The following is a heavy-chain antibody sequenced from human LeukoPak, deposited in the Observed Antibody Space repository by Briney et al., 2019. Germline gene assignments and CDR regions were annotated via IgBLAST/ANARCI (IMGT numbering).Heavy chain of an antibody. Sequence: PGGSLRLSCAASGFTFSTYWTSWVHQAPGKGLEWVANIKQDGSENYYVDSVKGRFTISRDNAKNSLYLQMNSLRAEDTAMYYCASTRCTGTSCYLPILDWGQGILVTVSS. CDR3: ASTRCTGTSCYLPILD. V-gene: IGHV3-7*01. CDR1: GFTFSTYW. CDR2: IKQDGSEN. D-gene: IGHD2-2*01. J-gene: IGHJ4*02.